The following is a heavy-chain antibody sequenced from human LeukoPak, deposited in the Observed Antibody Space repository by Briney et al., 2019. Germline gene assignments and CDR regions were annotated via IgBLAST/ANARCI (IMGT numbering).Heavy chain of an antibody. CDR2: IGTNSRTT. D-gene: IGHD4-17*01. V-gene: IGHV3-48*01. CDR3: ARGRSLDYGVDC. CDR1: GFTFSSSG. Sequence: GGSLRLSCTASGFTFSSSGMNWVRQAPGKGLEWVSFIGTNSRTTYYGDSVKGRFTISRDNAKNSLYLQMDSLRAEDTAVYYCARGRSLDYGVDCWGQGTLVTVSS. J-gene: IGHJ4*02.